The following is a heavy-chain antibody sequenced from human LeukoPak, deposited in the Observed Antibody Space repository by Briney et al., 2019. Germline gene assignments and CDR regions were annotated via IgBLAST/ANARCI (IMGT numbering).Heavy chain of an antibody. D-gene: IGHD6-13*01. CDR3: ARRVYSSNSGFDY. CDR2: IYYRGNT. V-gene: IGHV4-39*01. J-gene: IGHJ4*02. Sequence: WVRQAPGKGLEWIGTIYYRGNTYYNPSLKSRVSISVDTSKNQFSLKLSSVTAADTAVYYCARRVYSSNSGFDYWGQGTLVTVSS.